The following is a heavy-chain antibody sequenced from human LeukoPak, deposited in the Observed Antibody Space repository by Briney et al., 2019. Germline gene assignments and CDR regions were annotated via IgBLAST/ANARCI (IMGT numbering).Heavy chain of an antibody. CDR2: IYYSGST. J-gene: IGHJ5*02. V-gene: IGHV4-39*01. CDR3: ARHGYSYGT. CDR1: GGSISSSSYY. Sequence: SETLSLTCTVSGGSISSSSYYWGWIRQPPGKGLEWIGSIYYSGSTYYNPSLMSRVTISVDTSKNQFSLKLSSVTAADTAVYYCARHGYSYGTWGQGTLVTVSS. D-gene: IGHD5-18*01.